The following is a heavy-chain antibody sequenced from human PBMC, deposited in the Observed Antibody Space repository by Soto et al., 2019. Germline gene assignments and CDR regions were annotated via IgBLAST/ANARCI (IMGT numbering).Heavy chain of an antibody. V-gene: IGHV3-48*04. D-gene: IGHD3-3*01. CDR2: ISSSGSTI. CDR3: ARDRTYYDFWSGYYSYYYYGMDV. J-gene: IGHJ6*02. Sequence: EVQLVESGGGLVQPGGSLRLSCAASGFTFSSYSMNWVRQAPGKGLEWVSYISSSGSTIYYADSVKGRFTISRDNAKNSLYLQMNSLRAEDTAVYYCARDRTYYDFWSGYYSYYYYGMDVWGQGTTVTVSS. CDR1: GFTFSSYS.